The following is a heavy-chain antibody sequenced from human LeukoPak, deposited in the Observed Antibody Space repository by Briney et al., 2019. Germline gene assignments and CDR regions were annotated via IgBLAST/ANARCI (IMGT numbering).Heavy chain of an antibody. CDR3: ARYGSSDAFDI. CDR2: IGATGSGT. CDR1: GFIFSDYA. V-gene: IGHV3-23*01. D-gene: IGHD6-13*01. J-gene: IGHJ3*02. Sequence: GGSLRLSCAASGFIFSDYAMSWVRLAPGKGLECVSGIGATGSGTYYVDSVKGRFTISRDNSKNTLYLQMSSLRADDTAVYYCARYGSSDAFDIWGQGTMVTVSS.